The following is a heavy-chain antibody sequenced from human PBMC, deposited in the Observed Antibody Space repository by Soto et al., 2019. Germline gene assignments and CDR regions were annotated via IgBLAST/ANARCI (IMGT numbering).Heavy chain of an antibody. CDR1: RASFSGYY. CDR2: INHSGST. Sequence: QVHLQQWGAGLLKPSETLSLTCAVYRASFSGYYWGWIRQPPGKGLEWIGEINHSGSTNYNPSLKSRVTISVDTSKHQFSLKVSSVTAADTAVYFCANTYYDFWSNSYRGYYFDYWGQGNLVTVSS. D-gene: IGHD3-3*01. J-gene: IGHJ4*02. CDR3: ANTYYDFWSNSYRGYYFDY. V-gene: IGHV4-34*01.